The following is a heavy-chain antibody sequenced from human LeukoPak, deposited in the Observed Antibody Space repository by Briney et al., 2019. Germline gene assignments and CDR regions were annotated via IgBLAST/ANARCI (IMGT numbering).Heavy chain of an antibody. CDR2: ISYDGSNK. Sequence: GGSLRLSCAASGFTFSSYAMHWVRQAPGKGLEWVAVISYDGSNKYYADSVKGRFTISRDNSKNTLYLQMNSLRAEDTAVYYCARETIQYYDFWSGYFQNYYYYYMDVWGKGTTVTVSS. V-gene: IGHV3-30*04. CDR1: GFTFSSYA. D-gene: IGHD3-3*01. CDR3: ARETIQYYDFWSGYFQNYYYYYMDV. J-gene: IGHJ6*03.